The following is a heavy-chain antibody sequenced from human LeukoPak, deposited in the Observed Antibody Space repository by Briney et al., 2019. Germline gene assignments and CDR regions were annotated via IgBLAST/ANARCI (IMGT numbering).Heavy chain of an antibody. D-gene: IGHD5-18*01. CDR3: ARRVDTAMVTYFDY. J-gene: IGHJ4*02. CDR2: INWNGGST. Sequence: GGSLRLSCAASGFTFDDYGMSWVRQAPGKGLEWVSGINWNGGSTGYADSVKGRFTTSRDNAKNSLYLQMNSLRAEDTALYYCARRVDTAMVTYFDYWGQGTLVTVSS. CDR1: GFTFDDYG. V-gene: IGHV3-20*04.